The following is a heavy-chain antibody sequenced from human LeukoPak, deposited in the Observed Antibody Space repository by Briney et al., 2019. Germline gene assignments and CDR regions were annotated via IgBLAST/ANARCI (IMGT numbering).Heavy chain of an antibody. V-gene: IGHV3-21*01. CDR2: ISSSSSYI. J-gene: IGHJ5*02. D-gene: IGHD2-2*01. CDR1: GFTFSSYS. CDR3: ARDENCSSTSCYFGTNWFDP. Sequence: GGSLRLSCAASGFTFSSYSMNWVCQAPGKGLEWVSSISSSSSYIYYADSVKGRFTISRDNAKNSLYLQMNSLRAEDTAVYYCARDENCSSTSCYFGTNWFDPWGQGTLVTVSS.